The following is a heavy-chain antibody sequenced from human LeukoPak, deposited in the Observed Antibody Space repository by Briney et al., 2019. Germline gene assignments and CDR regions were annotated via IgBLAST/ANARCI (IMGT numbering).Heavy chain of an antibody. D-gene: IGHD5-18*01. V-gene: IGHV3-53*01. Sequence: PGGSLRLSCTVSGFTVSSNSMSWVRQAPGKGLEWVSFIYSGGNTLYSDSVKGRFTISRDNSKNTLYLQMNSLRAEDTAVYYCATGGYSFYYYYYMDVWGKGTTVTVSS. CDR1: GFTVSSNS. CDR3: ATGGYSFYYYYYMDV. J-gene: IGHJ6*03. CDR2: IYSGGNT.